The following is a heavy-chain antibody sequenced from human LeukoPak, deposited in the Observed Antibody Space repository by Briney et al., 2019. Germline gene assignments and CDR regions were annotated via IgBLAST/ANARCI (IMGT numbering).Heavy chain of an antibody. Sequence: PGGSLRLSCAASGFTFSSYSMNWVRQAPGKGLEWVSVIYSDGTTYYADSVKGRFTISRDNSKNTLYLQMNSLRAEDTAVYYCARDLSDSFDIWGQGTMVTVSS. J-gene: IGHJ3*02. D-gene: IGHD2/OR15-2a*01. CDR1: GFTFSSYS. CDR2: IYSDGTT. V-gene: IGHV3-66*01. CDR3: ARDLSDSFDI.